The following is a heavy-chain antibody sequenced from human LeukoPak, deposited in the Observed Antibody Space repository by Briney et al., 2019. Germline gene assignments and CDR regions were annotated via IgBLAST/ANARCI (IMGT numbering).Heavy chain of an antibody. V-gene: IGHV3-23*01. J-gene: IGHJ4*02. CDR3: AREYYDILTGPRYDY. Sequence: GGSLRLSCAASGFTFSSYAMSWVRQAPGKGLEWVSAISGSGGSTYYADSVKGRFTISRDNSKNTLYLQMNSLRAEDTAVYYCAREYYDILTGPRYDYWGQGTLVTVSS. CDR2: ISGSGGST. CDR1: GFTFSSYA. D-gene: IGHD3-9*01.